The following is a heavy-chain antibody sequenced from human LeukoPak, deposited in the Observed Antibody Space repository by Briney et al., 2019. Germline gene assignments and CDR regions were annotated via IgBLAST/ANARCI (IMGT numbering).Heavy chain of an antibody. V-gene: IGHV4-39*01. J-gene: IGHJ4*02. CDR2: ISHSGST. CDR1: GGSISSRGYY. CDR3: ARQGAGGSDY. Sequence: SETLSLTCTVSGGSISSRGYYWAWMRQPPGKGLEWIGSISHSGSTYYNPSLKSRVNIAADTSKNRFSLKLNSVTAADTAVHYCARQGAGGSDYWGQGTLVTVSS. D-gene: IGHD2-8*02.